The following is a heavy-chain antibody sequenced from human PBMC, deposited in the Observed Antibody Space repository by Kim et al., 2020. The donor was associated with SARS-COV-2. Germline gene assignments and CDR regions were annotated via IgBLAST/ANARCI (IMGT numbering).Heavy chain of an antibody. V-gene: IGHV3-21*01. J-gene: IGHJ6*02. Sequence: GGSLRLSCAASGFTFSSYSMNWVRQAPGKGLEWVSSISSSSSYIYYADSVKGRFTISRDNAKNSLYLQMNSLRAEDTAVYYCARDRKYYDILTGYRDYYYYSMDVWGQGTTVTVSS. D-gene: IGHD3-9*01. CDR3: ARDRKYYDILTGYRDYYYYSMDV. CDR1: GFTFSSYS. CDR2: ISSSSSYI.